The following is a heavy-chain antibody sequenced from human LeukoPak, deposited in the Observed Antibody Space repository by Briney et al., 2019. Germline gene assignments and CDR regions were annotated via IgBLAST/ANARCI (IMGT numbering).Heavy chain of an antibody. D-gene: IGHD1-14*01. CDR3: AKEIRPGDYYYYMDV. V-gene: IGHV4-61*02. Sequence: TLSLTCTVSGGSISSGSYYWSWIRQPAGKGLEWIGRIYTSGSTNYNPSLKSRVSISVDTSKNQFSLKLSSVTAADTAVYYCAKEIRPGDYYYYMDVWGKGTTVTISS. J-gene: IGHJ6*03. CDR1: GGSISSGSYY. CDR2: IYTSGST.